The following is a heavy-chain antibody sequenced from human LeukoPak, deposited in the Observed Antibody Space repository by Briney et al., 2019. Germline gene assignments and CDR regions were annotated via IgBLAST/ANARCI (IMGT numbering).Heavy chain of an antibody. D-gene: IGHD3-10*01. Sequence: ASVKVSCKASGYTFTSYGISWVRQAPGQGLEWMGWISAYNGNTNYAQKLQDRVTMTTDTSTSTAYMELRSLRSDDTAVYYCARANMVRGVGSFFDRNWFDPWGQGTLVTVSS. CDR3: ARANMVRGVGSFFDRNWFDP. J-gene: IGHJ5*02. V-gene: IGHV1-18*01. CDR1: GYTFTSYG. CDR2: ISAYNGNT.